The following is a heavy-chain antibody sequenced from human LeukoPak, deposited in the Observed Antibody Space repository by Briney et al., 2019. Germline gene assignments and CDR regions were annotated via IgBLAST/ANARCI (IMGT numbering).Heavy chain of an antibody. CDR3: ARGGASSSWYSTQNYYYMDV. V-gene: IGHV3-21*01. Sequence: PGGSLRLSCAASGFTFSSYSMNWVRQAPGKGLEWVSSISSSSSYIYYADSVKGRFTISRDNAKNSLYLQMNSLRAEDTAVYYCARGGASSSWYSTQNYYYMDVWGKGTTVTVSS. D-gene: IGHD6-13*01. J-gene: IGHJ6*03. CDR2: ISSSSSYI. CDR1: GFTFSSYS.